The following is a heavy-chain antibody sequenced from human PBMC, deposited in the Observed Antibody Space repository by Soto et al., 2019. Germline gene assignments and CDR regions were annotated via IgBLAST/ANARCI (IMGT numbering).Heavy chain of an antibody. Sequence: SETLSLTCAVSGGSISSGGYSWSWIRQPPGKGLEWIGYIYHSGSTYYNPSLKSRVTISVDRSKNQFSLKLSSVTAADTAVYYCARFDHGDYYYFAYWGQGTLVTVSS. J-gene: IGHJ4*02. CDR3: ARFDHGDYYYFAY. CDR1: GGSISSGGYS. D-gene: IGHD4-17*01. V-gene: IGHV4-30-2*01. CDR2: IYHSGST.